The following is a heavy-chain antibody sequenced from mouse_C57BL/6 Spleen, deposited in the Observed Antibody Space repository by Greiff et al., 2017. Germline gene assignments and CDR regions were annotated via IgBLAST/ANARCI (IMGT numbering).Heavy chain of an antibody. Sequence: QVQLQQPGAELVKPGASVKLSCKASGYSFTSYWMHWVKQRPGQGLEWIGMIHPNSGSTNYNEKFKSKATLTVDTSSRTAYMQLSSLTSEDSAVYYCARERAIYYDFDVRYFDVWGTGTTVTVSS. D-gene: IGHD2-4*01. CDR2: IHPNSGST. CDR3: ARERAIYYDFDVRYFDV. J-gene: IGHJ1*03. CDR1: GYSFTSYW. V-gene: IGHV1-64*01.